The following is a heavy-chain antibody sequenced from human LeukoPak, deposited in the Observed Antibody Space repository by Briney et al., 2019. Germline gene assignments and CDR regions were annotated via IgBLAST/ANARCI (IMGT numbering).Heavy chain of an antibody. D-gene: IGHD3-16*01. CDR1: GFTFSSYW. J-gene: IGHJ6*04. Sequence: GGSLRLSCAASGFTFSSYWMHWVRQAPGKGLVWDSRINSDGSSTSYADSVKGRLTISRDNAKNTLYLQMNSLRVEDTAVYYCARGIMRYYGTDVWGKGTTVTVSS. CDR2: INSDGSST. CDR3: ARGIMRYYGTDV. V-gene: IGHV3-74*01.